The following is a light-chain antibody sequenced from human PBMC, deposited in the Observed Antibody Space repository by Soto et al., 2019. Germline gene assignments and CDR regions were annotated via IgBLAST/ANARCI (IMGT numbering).Light chain of an antibody. CDR1: SNDVGHYIY. Sequence: QSVLTQPASVSGSPGQSITISCTGTSNDVGHYIYVSWYQHHPGKAPQLMIYEVNNRPSGVSNRFAGSKSGNTASLTISGLQAEDEADYYCSSYASGSTPLVFGTGTKVTVL. CDR2: EVN. J-gene: IGLJ1*01. CDR3: SSYASGSTPLV. V-gene: IGLV2-14*01.